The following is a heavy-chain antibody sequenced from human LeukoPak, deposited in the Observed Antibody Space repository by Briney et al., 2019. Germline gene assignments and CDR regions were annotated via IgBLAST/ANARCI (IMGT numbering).Heavy chain of an antibody. D-gene: IGHD3-22*01. J-gene: IGHJ4*02. CDR2: ISANNGNT. CDR3: ARDLYYDSSGYYFY. Sequence: ASVKVSCKASGYTFTSYGISWVRQAPGQGLEWMGWISANNGNTNYAQKLQGRVTMTTDTSTSTAYMELRSLRSDDTAVYYCARDLYYDSSGYYFYWGQGTLVTVSS. V-gene: IGHV1-18*01. CDR1: GYTFTSYG.